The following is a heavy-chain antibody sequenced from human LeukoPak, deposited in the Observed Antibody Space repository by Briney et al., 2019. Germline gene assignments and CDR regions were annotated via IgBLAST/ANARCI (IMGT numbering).Heavy chain of an antibody. V-gene: IGHV4-59*01. J-gene: IGHJ6*03. D-gene: IGHD3-9*01. Sequence: SETLSLTCTVSGGSISSYYWSWIRQPPGKGLEWIGYIYYSGSTNYNPSLKSRVTISVDTSKNQFSLKLSSVTAADTAVYYCARERSVDFDWLLYYYYYMDVWGKGTTVTISS. CDR3: ARERSVDFDWLLYYYYYMDV. CDR2: IYYSGST. CDR1: GGSISSYY.